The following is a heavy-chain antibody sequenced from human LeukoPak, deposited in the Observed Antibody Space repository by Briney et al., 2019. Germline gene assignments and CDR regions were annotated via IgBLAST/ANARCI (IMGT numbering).Heavy chain of an antibody. CDR2: ISGYNGNT. D-gene: IGHD5-18*01. CDR1: GYTFSSYG. CDR3: VRQVDIAMALPDY. J-gene: IGHJ4*02. Sequence: ASVKVSCMASGYTFSSYGITWVRQAPGQGLEWMGWISGYNGNTDYAQKLQGRVTMTTDTSTSTAYMELRSLRSDDTAVYYCVRQVDIAMALPDYWGQGTLVTVSS. V-gene: IGHV1-18*01.